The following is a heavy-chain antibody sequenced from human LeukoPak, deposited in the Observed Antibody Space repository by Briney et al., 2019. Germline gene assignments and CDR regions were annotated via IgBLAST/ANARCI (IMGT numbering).Heavy chain of an antibody. J-gene: IGHJ6*02. CDR1: GGSFSGYY. CDR3: AESYYYYGMEV. CDR2: INHSGST. Sequence: SETLSLTCAVYGGSFSGYYWIWIRQPPGKGLEWIGEINHSGSTNYNPSLKSRVTISVDTSKNQFSLKLSSVTAADTAVYYCAESYYYYGMEVWGQGTTVTVSS. V-gene: IGHV4-34*01.